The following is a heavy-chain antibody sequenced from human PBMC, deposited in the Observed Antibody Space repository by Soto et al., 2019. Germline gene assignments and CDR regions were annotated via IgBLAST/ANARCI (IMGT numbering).Heavy chain of an antibody. CDR1: GGTFSSYA. CDR3: ARGVRVGMATIRRAFDI. J-gene: IGHJ3*02. Sequence: QVQLVQSGAEVKKPGSSVKVSCKASGGTFSSYAISWVRQAPGQGLEWMGGIIPIFGTANYAQKFQGRVTITADESTSTAYMELSSLRSDDTAVYYCARGVRVGMATIRRAFDIWGQGTMVTVSS. D-gene: IGHD3-10*01. V-gene: IGHV1-69*12. CDR2: IIPIFGTA.